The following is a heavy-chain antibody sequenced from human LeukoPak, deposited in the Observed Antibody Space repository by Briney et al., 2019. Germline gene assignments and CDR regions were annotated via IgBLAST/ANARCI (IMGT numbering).Heavy chain of an antibody. CDR3: AKDKAAMARGAFDY. CDR1: GFTFDDYA. V-gene: IGHV3-9*01. CDR2: ISWNSGSI. D-gene: IGHD5-18*01. J-gene: IGHJ4*02. Sequence: PGGSLRLSCAASGFTFDDYAMHWVRQAPGKGLEWVSGISWNSGSIGYADSVKGRFTISRDNAKNSLYLQMNSLRAEDTALYYCAKDKAAMARGAFDYWGQGTLVTVSS.